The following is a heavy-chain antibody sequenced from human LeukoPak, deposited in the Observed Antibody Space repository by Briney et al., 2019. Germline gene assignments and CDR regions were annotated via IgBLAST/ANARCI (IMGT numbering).Heavy chain of an antibody. CDR2: ISYDGSNK. CDR1: GFTFSSYG. J-gene: IGHJ4*02. Sequence: AGGSLRLSCAASGFTFSSYGMHWVRQAPGKGLEWVAVISYDGSNKYYADPVKGRFTISRDNSKNTLYLQMNSLRAEDTAVYYCAKGGSYYYGSSGYSPYFDYWGQGTLVTVSS. CDR3: AKGGSYYYGSSGYSPYFDY. V-gene: IGHV3-30*18. D-gene: IGHD3-22*01.